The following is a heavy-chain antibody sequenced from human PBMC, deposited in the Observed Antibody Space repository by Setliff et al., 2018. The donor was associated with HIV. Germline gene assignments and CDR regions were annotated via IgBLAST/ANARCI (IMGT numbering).Heavy chain of an antibody. CDR2: INHSGST. D-gene: IGHD3-9*01. Sequence: SETLSLTCIVSGAGISGYSWSWIRQPPGKGLEWIGEINHSGSTNFNPSLRSRVTISLDTSKNQFSLTLSSVTAADTAVYSCVRRLRYFDPSFDIWGQGTLVTVSS. CDR1: GAGISGYS. V-gene: IGHV4-34*01. CDR3: VRRLRYFDPSFDI. J-gene: IGHJ3*02.